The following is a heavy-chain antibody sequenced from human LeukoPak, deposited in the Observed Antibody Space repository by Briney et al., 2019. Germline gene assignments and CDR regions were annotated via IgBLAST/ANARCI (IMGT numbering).Heavy chain of an antibody. CDR3: ARDDLQRGAWYDILIHPNTYYYYGMDV. V-gene: IGHV1-69*04. CDR1: GGTFGSYA. CDR2: IIPILGIA. J-gene: IGHJ6*02. Sequence: AASVKVSCKASGGTFGSYAISWVRQAPGQGLEWMGRIIPILGIANYAQKFQGRVTITADKSTSTAYMELSSLRSEDTAVYYCARDDLQRGAWYDILIHPNTYYYYGMDVWGQGTTVTVSS. D-gene: IGHD3-9*01.